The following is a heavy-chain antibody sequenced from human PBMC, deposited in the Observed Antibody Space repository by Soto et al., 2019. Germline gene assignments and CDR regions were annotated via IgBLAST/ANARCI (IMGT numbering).Heavy chain of an antibody. Sequence: PGGSLRLSCAASGFSFTNFAMSWVRQAPGKGLEWVSAISGSGGSTYYADSVKGRFTISRDNSKNTLYLQMNSLRAEDTAVYYCAKGLRYCSGGSCYAFDYWGQGTLVTVSS. J-gene: IGHJ4*02. D-gene: IGHD2-15*01. CDR3: AKGLRYCSGGSCYAFDY. CDR1: GFSFTNFA. CDR2: ISGSGGST. V-gene: IGHV3-23*01.